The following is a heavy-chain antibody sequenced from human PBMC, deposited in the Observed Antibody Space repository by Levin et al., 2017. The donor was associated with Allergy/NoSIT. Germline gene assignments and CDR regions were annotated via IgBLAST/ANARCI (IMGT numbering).Heavy chain of an antibody. J-gene: IGHJ4*02. CDR2: IRSKANSYAT. Sequence: GGSLRLSCAASGFTFSGSAMHWVRQDSGKGLEWVGRIRSKANSYATAYAASVKGRFTISRDDSKNTAYLQMNSLKTEDTAVYYCTTQGYSSGYYYNYWGQGTLVTVSS. CDR1: GFTFSGSA. V-gene: IGHV3-73*01. CDR3: TTQGYSSGYYYNY. D-gene: IGHD3-22*01.